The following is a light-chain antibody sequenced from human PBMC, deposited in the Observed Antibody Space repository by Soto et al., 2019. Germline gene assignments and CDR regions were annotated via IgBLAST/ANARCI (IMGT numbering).Light chain of an antibody. V-gene: IGLV2-14*01. CDR1: STDVGGYNY. Sequence: QSALTQPASVSGSPGQSITISCNGTSTDVGGYNYVSWYQQHPGKAPKLMIYEVNNRPSGVSDRFSGSKSGNTASLTISGPQAEDEADYYCSSYTRSATLGVFGGGTKLTVL. J-gene: IGLJ3*02. CDR2: EVN. CDR3: SSYTRSATLGV.